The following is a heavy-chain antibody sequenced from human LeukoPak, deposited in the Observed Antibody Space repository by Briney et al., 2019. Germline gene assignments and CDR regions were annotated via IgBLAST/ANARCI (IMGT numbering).Heavy chain of an antibody. CDR2: ISAHNGNT. V-gene: IGHV1-18*04. Sequence: ASVKVSCKASGYTFTSYGISWVRQAPGQGLEWMGWISAHNGNTNYAQKLRGRVTMTTDTSTSTAYMELRSLRSDDTAVYYCARDHIAVAGENFDYWGQGTLVTVSS. CDR1: GYTFTSYG. D-gene: IGHD6-19*01. CDR3: ARDHIAVAGENFDY. J-gene: IGHJ4*02.